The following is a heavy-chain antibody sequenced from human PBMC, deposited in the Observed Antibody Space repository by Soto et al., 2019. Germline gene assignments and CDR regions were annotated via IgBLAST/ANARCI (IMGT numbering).Heavy chain of an antibody. CDR2: INPIVSMS. CDR3: AASYGSGYRAFDY. V-gene: IGHV1-69*02. CDR1: GDTFSFYT. Sequence: QVQLVQSGTEVKKPGSSVKVSCKASGDTFSFYTINWVRQAPGLGLEWVGRINPIVSMSNYAQKFQGRVSTTADKSTSTTYMELRSLRSDDTAMYFCAASYGSGYRAFDYWRQGALVIVSS. D-gene: IGHD3-10*01. J-gene: IGHJ4*02.